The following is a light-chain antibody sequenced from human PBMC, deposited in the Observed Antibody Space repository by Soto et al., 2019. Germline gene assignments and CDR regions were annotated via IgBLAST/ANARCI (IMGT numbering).Light chain of an antibody. J-gene: IGKJ1*01. CDR2: GAS. CDR1: QSVSSS. Sequence: EIVMTQSPATLSVSPGERATLSCRASQSVSSSLAWYQQKPGQAPRLLISGASTRATGLPARFRGSGSGTEFTLTISSLQSEDFAVYYCQQYNKWPWTXGQGTKVEIK. CDR3: QQYNKWPWT. V-gene: IGKV3-15*01.